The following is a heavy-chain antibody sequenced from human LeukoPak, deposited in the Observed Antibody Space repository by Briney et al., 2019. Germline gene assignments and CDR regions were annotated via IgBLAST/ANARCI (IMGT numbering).Heavy chain of an antibody. CDR1: GGSFSDYD. CDR3: ARHGEYCSGGSCYPQYNWFDP. CDR2: INHSGST. D-gene: IGHD2-15*01. Sequence: PSETLSLTCAVYGGSFSDYDWSWIRQAPGKGLEWIGEINHSGSTNYNPSLKSRVTISVDTSKNQFSLKLSSVTAADTAVYYCARHGEYCSGGSCYPQYNWFDPWGQGTLVTVSS. V-gene: IGHV4-34*01. J-gene: IGHJ5*02.